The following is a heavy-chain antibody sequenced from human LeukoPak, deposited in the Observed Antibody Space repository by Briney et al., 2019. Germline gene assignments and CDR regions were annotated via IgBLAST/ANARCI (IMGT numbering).Heavy chain of an antibody. J-gene: IGHJ6*02. V-gene: IGHV4-34*01. CDR3: ARVWCITMVRGVRCYGMDV. CDR2: INHSGST. Sequence: SETLSLTCAVYGGSFSGYYWSWIRQPPGKGLEWIGEINHSGSTNYNPSLKSRVTISVDTSKNQFSLKLSSVTAADTAVYYCARVWCITMVRGVRCYGMDVWGQGTMVTVSS. CDR1: GGSFSGYY. D-gene: IGHD3-10*01.